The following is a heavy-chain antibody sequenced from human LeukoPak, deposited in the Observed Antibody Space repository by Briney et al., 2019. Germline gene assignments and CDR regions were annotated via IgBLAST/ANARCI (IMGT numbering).Heavy chain of an antibody. CDR1: GFTFSSYA. V-gene: IGHV3-30-3*01. CDR2: ISYDGSKK. Sequence: GGSLRLSCAASGFTFSSYAMHWVRQAPGKGLEWVAVISYDGSKKYYADSVKGRFTISRDNAKNSLYLQMNSLRAEDTAVYYCARDMRGDSSSWDTDHGAFDIWGQGTMVTVSS. J-gene: IGHJ3*02. CDR3: ARDMRGDSSSWDTDHGAFDI. D-gene: IGHD6-13*01.